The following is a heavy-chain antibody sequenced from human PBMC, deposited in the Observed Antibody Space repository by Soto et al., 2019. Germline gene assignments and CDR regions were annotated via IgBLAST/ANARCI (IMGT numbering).Heavy chain of an antibody. J-gene: IGHJ4*02. Sequence: GGSLRLSCAASGFTFSNAWMNWVRQAPGKGLEWVGRIKSKTDGGTTDYAAPVKGRFTISRDDSKNTLYLQMNSLKTEDTAVYYCTTDPSRIVGGFDYWGQGTLVTVSS. D-gene: IGHD1-26*01. CDR1: GFTFSNAW. V-gene: IGHV3-15*07. CDR2: IKSKTDGGTT. CDR3: TTDPSRIVGGFDY.